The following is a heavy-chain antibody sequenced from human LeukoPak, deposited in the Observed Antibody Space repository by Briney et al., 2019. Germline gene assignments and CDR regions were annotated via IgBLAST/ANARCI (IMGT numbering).Heavy chain of an antibody. V-gene: IGHV1-18*01. CDR3: GRGGKTMYYDFWSGYYFNGMDV. Sequence: ASVKVSCKASGYTFTSYGISWVRQAPGQGLEWMGWISAYNGNTNYAQKLQGRVTMTTDTSTSTAYMELRSLRSDDTAVYYCGRGGKTMYYDFWSGYYFNGMDVWGQGTTVTVSS. D-gene: IGHD3-3*01. J-gene: IGHJ6*02. CDR1: GYTFTSYG. CDR2: ISAYNGNT.